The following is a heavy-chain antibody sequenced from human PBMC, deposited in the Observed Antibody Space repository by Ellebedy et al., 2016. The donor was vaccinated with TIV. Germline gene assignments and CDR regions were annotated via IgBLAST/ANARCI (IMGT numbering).Heavy chain of an antibody. CDR1: GFTFSSYW. D-gene: IGHD2-2*01. J-gene: IGHJ4*02. CDR2: IKQDGRDK. CDR3: ARGSGYCSSTSCSGGSD. V-gene: IGHV3-7*03. Sequence: PGGSLRLSCAASGFTFSSYWMSGVRQAPGRGLEWLANIKQDGRDKNYVDSVKGRFTISRDNAKKSLYLQMDSLRAEDTAVYYCARGSGYCSSTSCSGGSDWGQGTPVTVSS.